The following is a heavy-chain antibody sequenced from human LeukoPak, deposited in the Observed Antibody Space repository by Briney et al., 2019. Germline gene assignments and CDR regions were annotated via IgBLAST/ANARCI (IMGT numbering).Heavy chain of an antibody. V-gene: IGHV4-61*01. Sequence: PSETLSLTCTVSGGSVSSGSYYWSWIRQPPGKGLEWIGYIYYSGSTNYNPSLKSRVTISVDTSKNQFSLKLSSVTAADTAVYYCARYSYGGYYFDYWGQGTLVTVSS. J-gene: IGHJ4*02. CDR2: IYYSGST. CDR1: GGSVSSGSYY. CDR3: ARYSYGGYYFDY. D-gene: IGHD5-18*01.